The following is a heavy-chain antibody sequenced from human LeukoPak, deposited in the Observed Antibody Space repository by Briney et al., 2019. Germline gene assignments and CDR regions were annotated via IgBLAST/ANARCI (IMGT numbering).Heavy chain of an antibody. CDR2: IYPGDSDT. D-gene: IGHD3-3*01. Sequence: GESLKISCKGSGYTFTTYWIGWVRQMPGKGLEWMGIIYPGDSDTRYSPSFQGQVTISADKSISTAYLQWSSLKASDTAMYYCASRYYDFWSGYERWGQGTLVTVSS. V-gene: IGHV5-51*01. J-gene: IGHJ4*02. CDR3: ASRYYDFWSGYER. CDR1: GYTFTTYW.